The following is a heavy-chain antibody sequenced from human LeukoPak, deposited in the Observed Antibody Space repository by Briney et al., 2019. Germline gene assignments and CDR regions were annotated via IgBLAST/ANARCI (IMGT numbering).Heavy chain of an antibody. V-gene: IGHV1-69*13. J-gene: IGHJ4*01. Sequence: ASVKVSCKASGGTFSSYAISWVRQAPGQGLEWMGGIIPIFGTANYAQKFQGRVTITADGSTSTAYMELSSLRSEDTAVYYCARASHSWVDYYDSSGYYYGPLDYWGQEPWSPSPQ. CDR1: GGTFSSYA. CDR2: IIPIFGTA. D-gene: IGHD3-22*01. CDR3: ARASHSWVDYYDSSGYYYGPLDY.